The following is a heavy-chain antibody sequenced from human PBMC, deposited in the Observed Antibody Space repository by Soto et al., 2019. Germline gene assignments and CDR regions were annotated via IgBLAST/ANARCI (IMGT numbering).Heavy chain of an antibody. D-gene: IGHD5-12*01. Sequence: ASVKVSCKASGGTFSSYAVSWVRQAPGQGLEWMGGIIPIFGTANYAQKFQGRVTITADESTSTAYMELSSLRSEDTAVYYCARWDIVATISDYWGQGTLVTVSS. CDR1: GGTFSSYA. V-gene: IGHV1-69*13. CDR3: ARWDIVATISDY. J-gene: IGHJ4*02. CDR2: IIPIFGTA.